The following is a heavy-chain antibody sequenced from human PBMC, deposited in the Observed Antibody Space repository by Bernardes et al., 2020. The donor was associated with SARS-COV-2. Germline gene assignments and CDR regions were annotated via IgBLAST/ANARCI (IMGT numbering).Heavy chain of an antibody. Sequence: ASVKVSCKASGYTFTGYYMHWVRQAPGQGLEWMGWINPNSGGTNYAQKFQGRVNMTRDTSISTAYMELSRLRSDDTAVYYCARDRQVVTAAYDAFDIWGQGTMVTVSS. CDR2: INPNSGGT. D-gene: IGHD2-21*02. J-gene: IGHJ3*02. CDR3: ARDRQVVTAAYDAFDI. CDR1: GYTFTGYY. V-gene: IGHV1-2*02.